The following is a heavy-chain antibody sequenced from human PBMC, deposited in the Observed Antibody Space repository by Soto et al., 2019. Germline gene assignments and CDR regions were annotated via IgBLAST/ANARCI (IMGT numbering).Heavy chain of an antibody. CDR3: ARGERYFDWLSPFDY. CDR1: GFTFSSYG. CDR2: IWYDGSNK. J-gene: IGHJ4*02. D-gene: IGHD3-9*01. V-gene: IGHV3-33*01. Sequence: QVQLVESGGGVVQPGRSLRLSCAASGFTFSSYGMHWVRQAPGKGLEWVAVIWYDGSNKYYADSVKGRFTISRDNSKKTLYLKMNSLRAEDTAVYYCARGERYFDWLSPFDYWGQGTLVTVSS.